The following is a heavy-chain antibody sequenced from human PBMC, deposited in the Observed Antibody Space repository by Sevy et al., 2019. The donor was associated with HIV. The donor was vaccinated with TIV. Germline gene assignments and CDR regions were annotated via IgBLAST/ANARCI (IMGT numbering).Heavy chain of an antibody. D-gene: IGHD2-8*02. Sequence: GGSLRLSCAASRFSFSGYGMHWVRQAPGKGLEWVAFIRYDGSNKYYADSVKGRFTISRDDSKNTLYLQMNSLRAEDTALYYCARGTPAFCTGGVCFNWFDPWGQGTLVTVSS. CDR3: ARGTPAFCTGGVCFNWFDP. J-gene: IGHJ5*02. V-gene: IGHV3-30*02. CDR2: IRYDGSNK. CDR1: RFSFSGYG.